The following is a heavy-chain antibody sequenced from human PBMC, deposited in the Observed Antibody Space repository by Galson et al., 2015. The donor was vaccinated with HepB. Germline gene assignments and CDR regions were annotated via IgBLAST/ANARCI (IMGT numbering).Heavy chain of an antibody. V-gene: IGHV4-39*01. J-gene: IGHJ3*01. CDR1: GYSINSGGYC. Sequence: SETLSLTCTVSGYSINSGGYCWGWIRQPPEKGLEWIGTMYHSGAAYYNPSLKSRVTMSVDASRNQFSLKLTSVTAADRAVYYCARHRGNYGFFEFDVWGQGTMVTVSS. CDR3: ARHRGNYGFFEFDV. D-gene: IGHD3-10*01. CDR2: MYHSGAA.